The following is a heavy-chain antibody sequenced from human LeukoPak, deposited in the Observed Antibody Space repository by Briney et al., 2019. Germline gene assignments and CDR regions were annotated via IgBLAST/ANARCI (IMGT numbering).Heavy chain of an antibody. CDR2: FDPEDGET. D-gene: IGHD2-2*01. Sequence: ASVKVSCKVSGYTLTELSMHWVRQAPGKGLEWMGGFDPEDGETIYAQKFQGRVTMTEDTSTDTAYMELSSLRSEDTAVYYCATPKRRCSSTSCPPDFDYWGQGTLVTVSS. V-gene: IGHV1-24*01. CDR3: ATPKRRCSSTSCPPDFDY. J-gene: IGHJ4*02. CDR1: GYTLTELS.